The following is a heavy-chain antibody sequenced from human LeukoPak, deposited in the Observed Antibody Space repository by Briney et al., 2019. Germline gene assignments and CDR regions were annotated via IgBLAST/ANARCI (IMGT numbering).Heavy chain of an antibody. J-gene: IGHJ4*02. Sequence: ASVKVSCKASGYTFTSYGISWVRQPPGQGREWMGWISAYNGNTNYAQKIQGRVTMTTDTSTSTAYMELRSQRSDDTAVYYCARTNVYYYDSSDYYPHFDYWGQGTLVTVSS. D-gene: IGHD3-22*01. CDR3: ARTNVYYYDSSDYYPHFDY. V-gene: IGHV1-18*01. CDR1: GYTFTSYG. CDR2: ISAYNGNT.